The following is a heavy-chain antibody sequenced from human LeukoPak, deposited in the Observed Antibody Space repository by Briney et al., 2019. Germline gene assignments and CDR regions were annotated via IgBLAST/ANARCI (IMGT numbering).Heavy chain of an antibody. CDR1: GFTFSSYS. CDR3: ARDTAPDTPYYGSGNNWFDP. V-gene: IGHV3-21*01. CDR2: ISSSSSYI. J-gene: IGHJ5*02. Sequence: KPGGSLRLSCAASGFTFSSYSMNWVRQAPGKGLEWVSSISSSSSYIYYADSVKGRFTISRDNAKNSLYLQMNSLRAEHTAVYYCARDTAPDTPYYGSGNNWFDPWGQGTLVTVSS. D-gene: IGHD3-10*01.